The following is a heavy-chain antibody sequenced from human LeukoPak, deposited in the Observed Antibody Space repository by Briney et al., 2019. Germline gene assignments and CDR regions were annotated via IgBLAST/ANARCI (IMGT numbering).Heavy chain of an antibody. CDR2: ISSSSSYI. V-gene: IGHV3-21*01. CDR3: AREWDYYDSSGYPHFDY. D-gene: IGHD3-22*01. J-gene: IGHJ4*02. Sequence: GGSLRLSCAASGFTFSSYSMNWVRQAPGKGLEWVSSISSSSSYIYYADSVKGRFTISRDNAKNSLYLQMNSLRAEDTAVYYCAREWDYYDSSGYPHFDYWGQGTLVTASS. CDR1: GFTFSSYS.